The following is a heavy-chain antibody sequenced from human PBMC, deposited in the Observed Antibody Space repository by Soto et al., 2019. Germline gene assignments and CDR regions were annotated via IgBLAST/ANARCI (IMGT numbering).Heavy chain of an antibody. CDR3: TTDNPVLAVAEGY. D-gene: IGHD6-19*01. CDR2: IKSKTDGGTT. J-gene: IGHJ4*02. CDR1: GFTFSNAW. V-gene: IGHV3-15*01. Sequence: PGGSLRLSCAASGFTFSNAWMSWVRQAPGKGLEWVGRIKSKTDGGTTDYAAPVKGRLTISRDDSKNTLYLQMNSLKTEDTAVYYCTTDNPVLAVAEGYWGQGTLVTVSS.